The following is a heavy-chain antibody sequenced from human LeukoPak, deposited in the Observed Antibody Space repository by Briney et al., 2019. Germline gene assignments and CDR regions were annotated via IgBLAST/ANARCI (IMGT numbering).Heavy chain of an antibody. Sequence: GASVKVSCKASGYTFTRYYMHWVRQAPGQGVEWMGTSNPSGGDTRYAQKFQGRVTMTRDTSTSTVYMELSSLTSDDTAVYYCARGEGYSYGYGDNWGQGTLVTVSS. CDR3: ARGEGYSYGYGDN. V-gene: IGHV1-46*01. J-gene: IGHJ4*02. CDR2: SNPSGGDT. D-gene: IGHD5-18*01. CDR1: GYTFTRYY.